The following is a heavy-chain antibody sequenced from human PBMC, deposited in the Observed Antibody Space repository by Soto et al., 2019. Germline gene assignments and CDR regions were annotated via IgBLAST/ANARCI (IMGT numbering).Heavy chain of an antibody. J-gene: IGHJ4*02. V-gene: IGHV3-23*01. CDR2: ISGSGGFT. CDR3: AKAQSATPYFFDY. Sequence: EVQLLESGGGLVQPGGSLRLSCAASGFTFSSYAMSWVRQAPGKGLEWVSAISGSGGFTYYADSVKCRFTISRDNSKNTLYLQMDSLRAEDTAVYYCAKAQSATPYFFDYWGQGTLVTVSS. CDR1: GFTFSSYA.